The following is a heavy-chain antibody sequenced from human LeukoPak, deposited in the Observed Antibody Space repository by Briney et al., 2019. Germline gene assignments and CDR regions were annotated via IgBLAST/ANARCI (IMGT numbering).Heavy chain of an antibody. J-gene: IGHJ4*02. Sequence: GGSLRLSCAASGFTFSSYEMNWVRQAPGKGLEGVSYINSRGTNKYYTDSVKGRFTISRDNARNSLYLRMNSLRVEDTAVYFWAAGSPTLGFEYWGEGTLVTVSS. CDR3: AAGSPTLGFEY. D-gene: IGHD6-25*01. CDR2: INSRGTNK. V-gene: IGHV3-48*03. CDR1: GFTFSSYE.